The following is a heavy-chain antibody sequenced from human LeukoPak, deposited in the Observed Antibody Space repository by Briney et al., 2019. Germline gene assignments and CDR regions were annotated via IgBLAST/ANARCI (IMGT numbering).Heavy chain of an antibody. D-gene: IGHD2-2*01. CDR2: IYTSGST. CDR3: ARARGYCSSTSCYDTTVTTTQDYFDY. CDR1: GGSISSGSYY. Sequence: TSQTLSLTCTVSGGSISSGSYYWSWIRQPAGKGLEWIGRIYTSGSTNYNPSLKSRVTISVDTSKNQFSLTLSSVTAADTAVYYCARARGYCSSTSCYDTTVTTTQDYFDYWGLGTLVTVSS. V-gene: IGHV4-61*02. J-gene: IGHJ4*02.